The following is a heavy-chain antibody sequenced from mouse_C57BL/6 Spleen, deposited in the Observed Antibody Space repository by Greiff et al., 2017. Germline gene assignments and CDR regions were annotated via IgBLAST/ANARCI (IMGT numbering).Heavy chain of an antibody. CDR1: GYTFTSYW. CDR2: IDPSDSYT. J-gene: IGHJ1*03. V-gene: IGHV1-59*01. Sequence: QVQLQQPGAELVRPGTSVKLSCKASGYTFTSYWMHWVKQRPGQGLEWIGVIDPSDSYTNYNQKFKGKATLTVDTSSSTAYMQLSSLTSEDSAVYYCAHGGGFITTVVGYFDVWGTGTTVTVSS. D-gene: IGHD1-1*01. CDR3: AHGGGFITTVVGYFDV.